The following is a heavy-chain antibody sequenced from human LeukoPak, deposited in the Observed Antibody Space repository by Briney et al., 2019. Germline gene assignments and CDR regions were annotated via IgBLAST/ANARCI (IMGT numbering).Heavy chain of an antibody. CDR3: AKPRHVDNSGTGPPFHYYYGMDV. Sequence: GGSLRLSCAASGFTFSSYAMSWVRQAPGKGLEWVSAISGSGGSTYYADSVKGRFTISRDNSKNTLYLQMNSLRAEDTAVYYCAKPRHVDNSGTGPPFHYYYGMDVWGQGTTVTVSS. CDR2: ISGSGGST. CDR1: GFTFSSYA. D-gene: IGHD3-22*01. J-gene: IGHJ6*02. V-gene: IGHV3-23*01.